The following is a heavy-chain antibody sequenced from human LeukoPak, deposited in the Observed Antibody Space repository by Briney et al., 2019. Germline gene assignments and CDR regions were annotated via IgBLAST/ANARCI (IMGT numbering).Heavy chain of an antibody. V-gene: IGHV3-23*01. D-gene: IGHD4-17*01. J-gene: IGHJ4*02. CDR3: AKHYGDYGILDY. Sequence: GGSLRLSCAASGFTFSSYGMSWVRQAPGKGLEWVSAISGSGGSTYYADSVKGRFTISRDNSKNTLYLQMNSLRAEDTAVYYCAKHYGDYGILDYWGQGTLVTVSS. CDR2: ISGSGGST. CDR1: GFTFSSYG.